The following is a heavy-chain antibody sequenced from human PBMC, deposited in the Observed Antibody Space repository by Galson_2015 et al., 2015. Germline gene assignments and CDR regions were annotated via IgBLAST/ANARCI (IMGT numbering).Heavy chain of an antibody. D-gene: IGHD3-22*01. CDR1: GGTFSSYA. V-gene: IGHV1-69*13. J-gene: IGHJ4*02. CDR3: ARGGYYDSSGYYYYFDY. Sequence: SVKVSCKASGGTFSSYAISWVRQAPGQGLEWMGGIIPIFGTANYAQKFQGRVTITADESTSTAYMELSSLRSEDTAVYYCARGGYYDSSGYYYYFDYWGQGTLVTVSS. CDR2: IIPIFGTA.